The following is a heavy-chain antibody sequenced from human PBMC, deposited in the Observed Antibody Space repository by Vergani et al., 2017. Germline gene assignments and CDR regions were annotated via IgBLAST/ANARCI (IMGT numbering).Heavy chain of an antibody. CDR3: ARTDYYGSGSYYMYYYYGMEV. CDR1: GGTFSSYA. V-gene: IGHV1-69*01. D-gene: IGHD3-10*01. J-gene: IGHJ6*02. Sequence: QVQLVQSGAEVKKPGSSVKVSCKASGGTFSSYAISWVLQAPGQGLEWMGGIIPIFGTENYAQKFQGRVTITADESTRTAYMELSSLRSEDKAVYYCARTDYYGSGSYYMYYYYGMEVWGQGP. CDR2: IIPIFGTE.